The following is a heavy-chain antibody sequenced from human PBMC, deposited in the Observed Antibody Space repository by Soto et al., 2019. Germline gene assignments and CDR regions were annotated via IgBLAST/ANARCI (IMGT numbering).Heavy chain of an antibody. D-gene: IGHD1-1*01. CDR3: ALWGFRDGNNSKYNYSGMGV. Sequence: VQLVQSGAEVKKPGSSVKLSCKASGGTFNRYTISWVRQAPGQGLEWMGGIIPIFGTANYAQKFQGRVAIIADESTSAAYMELRSRRSEDTAVYYCALWGFRDGNNSKYNYSGMGVWGQGTTVTVSS. CDR1: GGTFNRYT. CDR2: IIPIFGTA. J-gene: IGHJ6*02. V-gene: IGHV1-69*01.